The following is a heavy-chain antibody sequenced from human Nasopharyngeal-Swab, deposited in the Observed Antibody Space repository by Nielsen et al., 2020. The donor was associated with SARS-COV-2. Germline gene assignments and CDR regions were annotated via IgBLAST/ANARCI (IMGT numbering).Heavy chain of an antibody. J-gene: IGHJ6*02. CDR2: ISYEGSNK. CDR1: GFTFRSYG. V-gene: IGHV3-30*18. CDR3: AEEPGVLWFGELFSYGMDV. D-gene: IGHD3-10*01. Sequence: GEYLMISWAASGFTFRSYGMHWGRQAPGKGLEWVAVISYEGSNKYYADSVKGRFTISRDNSKNTLYLQMNSLRAEDTAVYYCAEEPGVLWFGELFSYGMDVWGQGTTVTVSS.